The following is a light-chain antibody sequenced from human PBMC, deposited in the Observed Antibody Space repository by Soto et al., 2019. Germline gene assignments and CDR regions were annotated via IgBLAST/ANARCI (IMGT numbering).Light chain of an antibody. CDR2: DAP. CDR1: QSISSW. CDR3: QQYNSYWT. J-gene: IGKJ1*01. V-gene: IGKV1-5*01. Sequence: DIQMTQSASALSASVGDRVTITCRASQSISSWLAWYQQKPGKAPKLLIYDAPSLESGVPSRFSGSGSGTEFTLTISSLQPDDFATYYCQQYNSYWTFGQGTKVDIK.